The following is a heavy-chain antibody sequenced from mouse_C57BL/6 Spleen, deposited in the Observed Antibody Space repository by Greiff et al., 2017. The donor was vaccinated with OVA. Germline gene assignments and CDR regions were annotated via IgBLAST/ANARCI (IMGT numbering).Heavy chain of an antibody. D-gene: IGHD1-1*01. CDR2: IHPNSGST. Sequence: QVQLQQSGAELVKPGASVKLSCKASGYTFTSYWMHWVKQRPGQGLEWIGMIHPNSGSTNYNEKFKSKATLTVDKSSSTAYMQLSSLTSEDSAVYYCAGYGSTDWYFDVWGTGTTVTVSS. J-gene: IGHJ1*03. CDR3: AGYGSTDWYFDV. V-gene: IGHV1-64*01. CDR1: GYTFTSYW.